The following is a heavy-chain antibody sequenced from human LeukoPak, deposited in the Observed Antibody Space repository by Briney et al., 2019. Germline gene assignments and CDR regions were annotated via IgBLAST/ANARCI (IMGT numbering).Heavy chain of an antibody. D-gene: IGHD6-19*01. J-gene: IGHJ5*02. Sequence: ASVKVSCKASGYTFTSYDINWVRQATGQGLEWMGWMNPNSGNTGYAQKFQGRVTMTRNTSISTAYMELSSLRSEDTVVYYCARGQSSGWYNWFDPWGQGTLVTVSS. V-gene: IGHV1-8*01. CDR1: GYTFTSYD. CDR2: MNPNSGNT. CDR3: ARGQSSGWYNWFDP.